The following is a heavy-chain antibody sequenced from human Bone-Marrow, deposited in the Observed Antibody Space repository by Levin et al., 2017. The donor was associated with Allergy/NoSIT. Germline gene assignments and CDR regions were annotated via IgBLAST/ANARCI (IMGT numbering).Heavy chain of an antibody. CDR3: TKVCSGDNCYTYNWFDP. V-gene: IGHV3-73*01. CDR1: GFTFSGSA. J-gene: IGHJ5*02. D-gene: IGHD2-15*01. CDR2: IRSKANSYAT. Sequence: KVSCAASGFTFSGSAMHWVRQASGKGLEWVGRIRSKANSYATSYAASVKGRFTISRDDSKNTAYLQMNSLKTEDTAVYYCTKVCSGDNCYTYNWFDPWGQGTLVTVSS.